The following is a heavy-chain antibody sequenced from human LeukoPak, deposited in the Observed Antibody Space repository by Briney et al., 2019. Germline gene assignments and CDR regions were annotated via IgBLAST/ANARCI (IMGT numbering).Heavy chain of an antibody. CDR2: IYYSGST. D-gene: IGHD6-25*01. V-gene: IGHV4-59*08. CDR1: GGSFSSYY. Sequence: SETLSLTCAVYGGSFSSYYWSWIRQPPGKGLEWIGYIYYSGSTNYNPSLKSRVTISVDTSKNQFSLKLSSVTAADTAVYYCARQGGGFWYFDLWGRGTLVTVSS. J-gene: IGHJ2*01. CDR3: ARQGGGFWYFDL.